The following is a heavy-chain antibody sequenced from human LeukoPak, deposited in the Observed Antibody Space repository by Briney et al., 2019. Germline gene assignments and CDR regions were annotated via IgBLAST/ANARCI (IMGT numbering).Heavy chain of an antibody. D-gene: IGHD3-22*01. CDR1: GFTFSSYS. J-gene: IGHJ4*02. Sequence: GGSLRLSCAASGFTFSSYSVNWVRQAPGKGLEWVSSISSSSSYIYYADSVKGRFTISRDNAKNSLYLQMNSLRAEDTAVYYCARALDSSGYYYLDYWGQGTLVTVSS. CDR3: ARALDSSGYYYLDY. V-gene: IGHV3-21*04. CDR2: ISSSSSYI.